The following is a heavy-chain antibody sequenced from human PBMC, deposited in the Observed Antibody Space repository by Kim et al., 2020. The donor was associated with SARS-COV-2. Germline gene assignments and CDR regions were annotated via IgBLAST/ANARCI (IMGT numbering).Heavy chain of an antibody. D-gene: IGHD6-13*01. J-gene: IGHJ6*03. V-gene: IGHV1-46*01. CDR3: ARDMGRAAAGIGYMDV. Sequence: KFQGRVTMTRDTSTSTVYMELSSLRSEDTAVYYCARDMGRAAAGIGYMDVWGKGTTVTVSS.